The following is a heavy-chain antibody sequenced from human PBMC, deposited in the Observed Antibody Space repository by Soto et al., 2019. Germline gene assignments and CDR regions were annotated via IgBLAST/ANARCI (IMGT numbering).Heavy chain of an antibody. D-gene: IGHD1-26*01. Sequence: EVQLLESGGGLVQPGGSLRLSCAASGFTFSSYAMSWVRQAPGKGLEWVSAISGSGGSTYYADSVKGRFTISRDNSKNTLYLQRNSLRAEGTAVSYCAKEGRLSGSGSYTPALYGGQGTLVTVSS. CDR2: ISGSGGST. CDR3: AKEGRLSGSGSYTPALY. J-gene: IGHJ4*02. V-gene: IGHV3-23*01. CDR1: GFTFSSYA.